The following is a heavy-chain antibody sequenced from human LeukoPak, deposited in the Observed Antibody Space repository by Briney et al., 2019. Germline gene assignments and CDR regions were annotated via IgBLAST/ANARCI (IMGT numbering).Heavy chain of an antibody. J-gene: IGHJ5*02. CDR3: ARDLGDDLTTVTSGNWFDP. CDR2: ISAYNGNT. D-gene: IGHD4-17*01. V-gene: IGHV1-18*01. CDR1: GYTFSSYG. Sequence: ASVKVSCKASGYTFSSYGITWVRQAPGQGLEWMGWISAYNGNTNYAQKLQGRVTMTTDTSTSTAYMELRSLRSDDTAIYFCARDLGDDLTTVTSGNWFDPWGQETLVTVSS.